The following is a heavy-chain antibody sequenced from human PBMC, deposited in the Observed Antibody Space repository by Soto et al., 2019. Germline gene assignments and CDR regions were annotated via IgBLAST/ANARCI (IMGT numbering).Heavy chain of an antibody. V-gene: IGHV4-30-4*01. CDR3: ARARRSGEDTNWFDP. Sequence: SETLSLTCTVSGGSISGGDYYWSWIRQPPGKGLEWIGYIYYSGSTYYNPSLKSRVTISVDTSKNQFSLKLGSVTAADTAVYYCARARRSGEDTNWFDPWGQGTLVTVSS. D-gene: IGHD3-16*01. J-gene: IGHJ5*02. CDR1: GGSISGGDYY. CDR2: IYYSGST.